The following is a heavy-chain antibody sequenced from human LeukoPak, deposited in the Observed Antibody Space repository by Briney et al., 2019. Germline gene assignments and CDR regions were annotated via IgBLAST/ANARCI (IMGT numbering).Heavy chain of an antibody. J-gene: IGHJ4*02. CDR1: GFAFSYYA. D-gene: IGHD2-8*01. Sequence: GVSLRLSCTTSGFAFSYYAMNWVRQAPGKGPEWVSGISGFNTYYADSVKGRFTIFRDNSKNVLYLQMDRLRAEDTAVYSCAKDVCTSPRCLLYFDSWGQGTLVTVSS. CDR2: ISGFNT. V-gene: IGHV3-23*01. CDR3: AKDVCTSPRCLLYFDS.